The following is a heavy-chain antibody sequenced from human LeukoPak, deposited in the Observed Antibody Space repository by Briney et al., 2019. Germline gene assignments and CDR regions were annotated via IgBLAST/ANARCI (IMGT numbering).Heavy chain of an antibody. Sequence: ASVKVSCKASGYTFTSYYMHWVRQAPGQGLEWMGIINPSGGSTSYAQKFQGRVTMTRDTSTSTVYMELSSLRSEDTAVYYCARDGRHAAAGRLNYYYGMDVWGQGTTVTVSS. CDR2: INPSGGST. CDR1: GYTFTSYY. D-gene: IGHD6-13*01. CDR3: ARDGRHAAAGRLNYYYGMDV. J-gene: IGHJ6*02. V-gene: IGHV1-46*01.